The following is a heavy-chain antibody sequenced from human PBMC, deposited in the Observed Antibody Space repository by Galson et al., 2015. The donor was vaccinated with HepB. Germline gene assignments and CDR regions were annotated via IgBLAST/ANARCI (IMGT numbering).Heavy chain of an antibody. CDR1: GFIFVDYA. Sequence: SLRLSCAASGFIFVDYALAWVRQVPGKGLEWVSSINGRGEKTYLADSLRGRFTISRDNSENILYLEMNSLRNEDSAIYYCAKGLQWGLLHDARHMWVQGTRGTFS. D-gene: IGHD1-26*01. CDR3: AKGLQWGLLHDARHM. J-gene: IGHJ3*02. V-gene: IGHV3-23*01. CDR2: INGRGEKT.